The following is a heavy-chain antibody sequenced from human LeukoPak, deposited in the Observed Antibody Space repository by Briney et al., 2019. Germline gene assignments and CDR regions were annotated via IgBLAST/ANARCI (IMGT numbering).Heavy chain of an antibody. CDR2: ISYDGSKK. CDR1: GFTFSSYG. D-gene: IGHD5-18*01. J-gene: IGHJ4*02. V-gene: IGHV3-30*03. Sequence: GRSLRLSCAASGFTFSSYGMHWVRQPQGEGLEWVAVISYDGSKKSSAESVKGRFTISRDNPKNTLYLQMNSLRPEDTAVYFCARANGQLWTTPDYWGQGTLVTISS. CDR3: ARANGQLWTTPDY.